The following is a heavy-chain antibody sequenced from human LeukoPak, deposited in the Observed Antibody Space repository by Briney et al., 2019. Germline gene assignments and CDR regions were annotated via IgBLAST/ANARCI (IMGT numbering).Heavy chain of an antibody. V-gene: IGHV4-59*01. J-gene: IGHJ5*02. Sequence: PSETPSLTCTVSGGSISSYYWSWIRQPPGKGLEWIGNIYYSGSTNYNPSLKSRVTISLDTSENQFSLKLSSVTAADTAVYYCARVEYSSSWDNWFDPWGQGTLVTVSS. CDR2: IYYSGST. D-gene: IGHD6-13*01. CDR3: ARVEYSSSWDNWFDP. CDR1: GGSISSYY.